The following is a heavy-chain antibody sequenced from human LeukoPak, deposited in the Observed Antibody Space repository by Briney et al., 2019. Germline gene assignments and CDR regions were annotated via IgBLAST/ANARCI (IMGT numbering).Heavy chain of an antibody. V-gene: IGHV1-46*01. Sequence: ASVKVSCKASGYTFTSYYMHWVRQAPGQGLEWMGIINPSGGSTSYAQKFQGRVTMTRDMSTSTVYMELSSLRSEGTAVYYCARDHVYSSSSEPLDAFDIWGQGTMVTVSS. D-gene: IGHD6-6*01. CDR1: GYTFTSYY. CDR2: INPSGGST. J-gene: IGHJ3*02. CDR3: ARDHVYSSSSEPLDAFDI.